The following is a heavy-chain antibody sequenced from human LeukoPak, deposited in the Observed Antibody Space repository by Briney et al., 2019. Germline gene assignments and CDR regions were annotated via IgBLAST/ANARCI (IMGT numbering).Heavy chain of an antibody. CDR2: FDPEDGET. CDR3: ATVVPTRYGGLRGAYFQH. V-gene: IGHV1-24*01. CDR1: GYTLTELS. Sequence: GASVKVSCKVSGYTLTELSMHWVRQAPGKGLEWMGGFDPEDGETIYAQKFQGRVTMTEDTSTDTAYMELSSLRSEDTAVYYCATVVPTRYGGLRGAYFQHWGQGTLVTVSS. D-gene: IGHD4-23*01. J-gene: IGHJ1*01.